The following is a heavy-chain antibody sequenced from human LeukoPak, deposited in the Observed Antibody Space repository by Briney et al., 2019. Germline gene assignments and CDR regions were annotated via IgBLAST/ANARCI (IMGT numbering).Heavy chain of an antibody. D-gene: IGHD3-3*01. J-gene: IGHJ5*02. CDR3: AIEVSGSIFGGNNWFDP. CDR1: GYTFTSYD. V-gene: IGHV1-8*01. CDR2: MNPNSGNT. Sequence: GASVKVSCKASGYTFTSYDINWVRQATGQGLEWMGWMNPNSGNTGYAQKFQGRVTMTRNTSISTAYMELSSLRSEDTAVYYCAIEVSGSIFGGNNWFDPWGQGTLVTVSS.